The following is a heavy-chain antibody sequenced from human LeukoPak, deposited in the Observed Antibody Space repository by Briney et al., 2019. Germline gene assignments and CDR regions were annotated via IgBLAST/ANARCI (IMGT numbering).Heavy chain of an antibody. CDR2: ISSGATTM. Sequence: PGGSLRLSCAASGFMFRSFEMYWVRHAPGKGLEWIAYISSGATTMYYAASVKGRFTISRDDAKNSLFLQMKSLRAEDTAVYYCALLAVASDFDYWGQGALVTVSS. J-gene: IGHJ4*02. CDR1: GFMFRSFE. CDR3: ALLAVASDFDY. V-gene: IGHV3-48*03. D-gene: IGHD6-19*01.